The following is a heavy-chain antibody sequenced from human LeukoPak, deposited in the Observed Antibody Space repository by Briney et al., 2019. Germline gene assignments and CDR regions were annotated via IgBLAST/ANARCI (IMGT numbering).Heavy chain of an antibody. J-gene: IGHJ4*02. CDR1: GFTFGDYG. CDR3: TGSFGELTFFDY. V-gene: IGHV3-49*04. CDR2: IRSKAYGGKT. D-gene: IGHD3-10*01. Sequence: GGSLRLSCTASGFTFGDYGMSWVRQAPGKGLEGGGFIRSKAYGGKTEYAASVKGRFTISRDDSRSIAYLQMNSLKTEDTAVYYCTGSFGELTFFDYWGQGPLVTVSS.